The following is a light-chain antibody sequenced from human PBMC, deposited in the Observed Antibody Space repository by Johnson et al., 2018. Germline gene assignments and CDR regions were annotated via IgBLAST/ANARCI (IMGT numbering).Light chain of an antibody. V-gene: IGLV1-51*02. CDR1: SSNIGNNY. CDR2: ENH. J-gene: IGLJ1*01. Sequence: QSVLTQPPSVSAAPGQKVTISCSGSSSNIGNNYVSWYQQLPGTAPKLLIYENHKRPSGIPDRFSGSKSGTSATLGITGLQTWDEADYYCGTWDSSLSAGNVFGTGTKVTVL. CDR3: GTWDSSLSAGNV.